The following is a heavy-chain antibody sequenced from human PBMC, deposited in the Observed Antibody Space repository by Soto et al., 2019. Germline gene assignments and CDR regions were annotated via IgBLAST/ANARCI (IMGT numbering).Heavy chain of an antibody. J-gene: IGHJ4*02. Sequence: ASVKVSCKASGYTFTSYGISWVRQAPGQGLEWMGWISAYNGNTNYAQKLQGRVTMTTDTSTSTVYMELSSLRSEDTAVYYCARDAAAAGIFDYWGQGTLVTVSS. V-gene: IGHV1-18*01. D-gene: IGHD6-13*01. CDR2: ISAYNGNT. CDR3: ARDAAAAGIFDY. CDR1: GYTFTSYG.